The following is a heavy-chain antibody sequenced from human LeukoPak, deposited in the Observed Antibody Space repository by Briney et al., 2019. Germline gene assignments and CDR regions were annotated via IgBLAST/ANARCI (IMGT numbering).Heavy chain of an antibody. Sequence: GGSLRLSCAASGFTFSDYYMSWIRQAPGKGLEWVSYISSSGSTIYYADSVKGRFTISRDSAKNSLYLRMNSLRAEDTAVYYCARDRNRQWLVGFAFDYWGQGTLVTVSS. CDR1: GFTFSDYY. J-gene: IGHJ4*02. CDR2: ISSSGSTI. V-gene: IGHV3-11*01. D-gene: IGHD6-19*01. CDR3: ARDRNRQWLVGFAFDY.